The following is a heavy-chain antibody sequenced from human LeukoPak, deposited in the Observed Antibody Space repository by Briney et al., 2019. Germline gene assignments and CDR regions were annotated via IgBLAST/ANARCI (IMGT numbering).Heavy chain of an antibody. CDR3: ARRAYGDYANWFDP. V-gene: IGHV5-51*01. Sequence: GESLKISCKDSGYSFSIYWIGWVRQMPGKGLEWMGAIYPGDSDTRYSPSFQGQVTISADKSISTAYLQWSSLKASDTAMYYCARRAYGDYANWFDPWGQGTLVTVSS. CDR1: GYSFSIYW. CDR2: IYPGDSDT. D-gene: IGHD4-17*01. J-gene: IGHJ5*02.